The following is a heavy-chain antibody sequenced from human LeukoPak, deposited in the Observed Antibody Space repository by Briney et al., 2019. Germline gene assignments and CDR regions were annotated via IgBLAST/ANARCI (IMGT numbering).Heavy chain of an antibody. Sequence: SETLPLTCAVYGGSFSGYYWSWIRQPPGKGLEWIGEINHSGSTNYNPSLKSRVPISVATSKNQFSLKLSSVTAAATAVYSCARFYYDSSGYVSFDYWGQGNLVTVSS. V-gene: IGHV4-34*01. CDR1: GGSFSGYY. J-gene: IGHJ4*02. CDR3: ARFYYDSSGYVSFDY. D-gene: IGHD3-22*01. CDR2: INHSGST.